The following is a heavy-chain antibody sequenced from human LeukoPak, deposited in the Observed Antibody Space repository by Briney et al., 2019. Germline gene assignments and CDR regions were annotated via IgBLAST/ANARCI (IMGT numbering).Heavy chain of an antibody. CDR3: ARRSVGGDFDY. CDR2: IGTAGDT. Sequence: GGSLRLSCAASGFTFSSYDMHWVRQATGKGLEWVSAIGTAGDTYYPGSVKGRFTISRENAKNSLYLQMNSLRAGDTAVYYCARRSVGGDFDYWGQGTLVTVSS. J-gene: IGHJ4*02. V-gene: IGHV3-13*01. CDR1: GFTFSSYD. D-gene: IGHD3-16*01.